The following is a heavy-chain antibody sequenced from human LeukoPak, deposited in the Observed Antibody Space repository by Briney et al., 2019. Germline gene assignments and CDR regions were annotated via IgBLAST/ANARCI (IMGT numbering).Heavy chain of an antibody. CDR1: GGSISSSSYY. Sequence: SETLSLTCTVFGGSISSSSYYWGWIRQPPGMGLGWIGGVYYSGSTYYNPSLTSRATISVDTSKNQFSLKLFSVTAADTAVYYRAKINLDNWNYDPWFDPWGQGTLVTVSS. CDR2: VYYSGST. CDR3: AKINLDNWNYDPWFDP. D-gene: IGHD1-7*01. J-gene: IGHJ5*02. V-gene: IGHV4-39*07.